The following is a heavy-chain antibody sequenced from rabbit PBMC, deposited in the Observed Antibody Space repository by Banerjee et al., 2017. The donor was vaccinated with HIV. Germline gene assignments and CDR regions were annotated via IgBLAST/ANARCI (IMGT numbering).Heavy chain of an antibody. Sequence: LEESGGDLVKPGASLTLTCTASGFSFSSVYDMCWVRQAPGKGLEWIACINTSSGNTVYASWAKGRFTISKTSSTTVTLQMTSLTAADTATYFCARGYWTDGLHLWGPGTLVTVS. CDR1: GFSFSSVYD. V-gene: IGHV1S40*01. CDR3: ARGYWTDGLHL. J-gene: IGHJ4*01. D-gene: IGHD1-1*01. CDR2: INTSSGNT.